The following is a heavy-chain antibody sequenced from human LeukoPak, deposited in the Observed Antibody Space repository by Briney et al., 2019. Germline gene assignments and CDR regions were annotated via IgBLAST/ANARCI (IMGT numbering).Heavy chain of an antibody. D-gene: IGHD2/OR15-2a*01. CDR2: ISSSGRTI. J-gene: IGHJ4*02. CDR3: ARDRIRVLGY. CDR1: GFTFSSYE. V-gene: IGHV3-48*03. Sequence: GGSLRLPCAASGFTFSSYEMNWVRQAPGKGLEWVSYISSSGRTIYYADSVKGRFTISRDNAKNSLYLQMNSLRAEDTAVYYCARDRIRVLGYWGQGTLVTVSS.